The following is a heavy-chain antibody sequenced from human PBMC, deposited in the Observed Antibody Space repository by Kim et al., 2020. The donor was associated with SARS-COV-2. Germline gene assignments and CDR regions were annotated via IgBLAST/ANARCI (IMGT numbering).Heavy chain of an antibody. CDR3: ARAREKSFDY. J-gene: IGHJ4*02. CDR1: GFSFSSRG. Sequence: GGSLRLSGAASGFSFSSRGIHWVRQAPGKGLEWVAVISNDETYQNYADSVRGRFTISRDNSKNTVDLQMNSLRVEDTAVYYCARAREKSFDYWGQGTLVT. V-gene: IGHV3-30*03. CDR2: ISNDETYQ.